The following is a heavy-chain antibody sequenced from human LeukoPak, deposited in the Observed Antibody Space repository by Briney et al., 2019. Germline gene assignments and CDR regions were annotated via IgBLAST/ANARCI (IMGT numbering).Heavy chain of an antibody. V-gene: IGHV1-18*01. CDR1: GYTFTSYG. J-gene: IGHJ4*02. Sequence: ASVKVSCKASGYTFTSYGISWVRQAPGQGLEWMGWISAYNGNTNYAQKLQGRVTITRNTSISTAYMELSSLRSEDTAVYYCARDYDSFDYWGQGTLVTVSS. CDR2: ISAYNGNT. D-gene: IGHD3-3*01. CDR3: ARDYDSFDY.